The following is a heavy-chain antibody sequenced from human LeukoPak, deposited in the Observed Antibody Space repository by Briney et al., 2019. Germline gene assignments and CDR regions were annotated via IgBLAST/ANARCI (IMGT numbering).Heavy chain of an antibody. D-gene: IGHD6-19*01. J-gene: IGHJ4*02. CDR2: ISGSGGSA. CDR1: GITFSNYA. Sequence: GGSLRLSCAASGITFSNYAMNWVRRAPGTGLEWVSTISGSGGSAYYVDSVKGRFTISRDNAKNSLYLQMNSLRAEDTAVYYCARDASSGWTRYWGQGTLVTVSS. CDR3: ARDASSGWTRY. V-gene: IGHV3-23*01.